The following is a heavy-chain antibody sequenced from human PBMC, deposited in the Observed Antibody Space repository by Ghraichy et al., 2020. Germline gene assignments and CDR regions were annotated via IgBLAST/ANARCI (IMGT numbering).Heavy chain of an antibody. CDR3: ARFTPITMIVVVINVGGAFDM. V-gene: IGHV3-11*01. J-gene: IGHJ3*02. CDR2: ISSGGSTI. D-gene: IGHD3-22*01. CDR1: GFSFRDYY. Sequence: GGSLRLSCAGSGFSFRDYYLTWIRQAPGKGLEWVSYISSGGSTIYYADSVKGRFTISRDNAKNSLSLHMNSLRAEDTAVYYCARFTPITMIVVVINVGGAFDMWGQGTMATVSS.